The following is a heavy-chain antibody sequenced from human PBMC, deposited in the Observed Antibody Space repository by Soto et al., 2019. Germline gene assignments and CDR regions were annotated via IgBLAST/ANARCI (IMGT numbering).Heavy chain of an antibody. CDR3: ARGGHVVVVTAALDY. CDR1: GDTFTDYY. J-gene: IGHJ4*02. D-gene: IGHD2-21*02. Sequence: QVQLMQSGAEVKKPGASVKVSCKASGDTFTDYYIHWVRQAPGQGLEWMGTVNPSGGHTTYAQHSLGRVTRTRDTSTSTLYMELTSLTSDDTAVYYCARGGHVVVVTAALDYWGQGTLVTVSS. V-gene: IGHV1-46*01. CDR2: VNPSGGHT.